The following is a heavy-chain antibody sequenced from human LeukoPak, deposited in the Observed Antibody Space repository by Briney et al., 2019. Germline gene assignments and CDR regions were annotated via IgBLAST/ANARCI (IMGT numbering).Heavy chain of an antibody. Sequence: PSETLSLTCAVYGGSFSGYYWSWIRQPPGKGLEWIGEINHSGSTNYNPSLKSRVTISVDTSKNQFSLKLSSVTAADTAVYYCAREAYCSGGSCPGNAFDIWGQGTMVTVSS. CDR1: GGSFSGYY. CDR2: INHSGST. D-gene: IGHD2-15*01. J-gene: IGHJ3*02. CDR3: AREAYCSGGSCPGNAFDI. V-gene: IGHV4-34*01.